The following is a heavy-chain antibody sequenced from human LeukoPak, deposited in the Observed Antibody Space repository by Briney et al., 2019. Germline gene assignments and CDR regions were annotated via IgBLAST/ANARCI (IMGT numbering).Heavy chain of an antibody. J-gene: IGHJ5*02. Sequence: QTGGSLRLSCAASGFTFSTFAMHWVRQAPGKGLDWVAVIWNDGSNKLQADFVKGRFTISRDNAKNTLYLQMNSLRAEDTAVYYCARAYCSSTSCYSELFDPWGQGILVTVSS. D-gene: IGHD2-2*01. CDR2: IWNDGSNK. CDR1: GFTFSTFA. CDR3: ARAYCSSTSCYSELFDP. V-gene: IGHV3-33*08.